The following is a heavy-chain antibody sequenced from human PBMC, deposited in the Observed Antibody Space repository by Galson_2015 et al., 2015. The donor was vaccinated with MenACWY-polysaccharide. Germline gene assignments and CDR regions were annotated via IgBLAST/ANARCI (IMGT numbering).Heavy chain of an antibody. D-gene: IGHD3-10*01. V-gene: IGHV4-59*01. J-gene: IGHJ4*02. Sequence: LTCTVYGVTISDYYWSWIRQPPGKGLEWIGYIYSRGSTNYNSSLKSRVTMSVDTSKNQFSLNLRSVTAADTAIYYCARLPGFGQLSDYYFDYWGQGSLVTVSS. CDR2: IYSRGST. CDR3: ARLPGFGQLSDYYFDY. CDR1: GVTISDYY.